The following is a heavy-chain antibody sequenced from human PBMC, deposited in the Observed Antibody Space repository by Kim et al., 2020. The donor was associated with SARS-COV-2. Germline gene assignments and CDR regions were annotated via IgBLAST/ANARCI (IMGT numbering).Heavy chain of an antibody. CDR2: ISSSSSTT. CDR1: GFTFSSYS. Sequence: GGSLRLSCAASGFTFSSYSMNWVRQAPGKGLEWVSYISSSSSTTYYADSVKGRFTISRDNAKNSLYLQMNSLRAEDTAVYYCASQKDRYCSSTSCYEYYSYGMDVWGQGATVTVSS. J-gene: IGHJ6*02. V-gene: IGHV3-48*04. CDR3: ASQKDRYCSSTSCYEYYSYGMDV. D-gene: IGHD2-2*01.